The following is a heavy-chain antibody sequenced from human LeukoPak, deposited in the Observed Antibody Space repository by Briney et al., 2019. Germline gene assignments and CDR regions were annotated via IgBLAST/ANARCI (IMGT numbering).Heavy chain of an antibody. CDR2: INAVNGNT. D-gene: IGHD2-15*01. CDR1: GYTFTSYA. J-gene: IGHJ4*02. V-gene: IGHV1-3*01. Sequence: GASVKVSSKASGYTFTSYAMHWVRQAPGQRLEWMGWINAVNGNTKYSQKFQGRVTITRDTSASTAYMELSSLRSEDTAVYYCARDWGYCSGGSCYAMEFWGQGTLVTVSS. CDR3: ARDWGYCSGGSCYAMEF.